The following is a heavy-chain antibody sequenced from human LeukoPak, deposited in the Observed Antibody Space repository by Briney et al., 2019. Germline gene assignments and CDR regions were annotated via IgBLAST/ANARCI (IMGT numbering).Heavy chain of an antibody. CDR1: GYTFTGYY. J-gene: IGHJ4*02. Sequence: ASVKVSCKASGYTFTGYYMHWVRQAPGQGLEWMGWISAYNGNTNYAQKFQGRVTMTTDTSTSTAYMELRSLRSDDTAVYYCARDRWPAVASTNYFEYWGQGTLVTVSS. CDR3: ARDRWPAVASTNYFEY. V-gene: IGHV1-18*04. CDR2: ISAYNGNT. D-gene: IGHD4-11*01.